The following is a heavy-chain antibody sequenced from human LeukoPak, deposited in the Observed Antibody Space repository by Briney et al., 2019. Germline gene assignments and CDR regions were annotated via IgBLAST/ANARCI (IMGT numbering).Heavy chain of an antibody. J-gene: IGHJ3*02. Sequence: GVSLRLSCAASGFTVSSIYMSWVRQAPGKGLEWVSVIYSGGSTYYADSVKGRSTISRDNSKNTLYLQMNSLRAEDTAVYYCARRSPMVRGERAFDIWGQGTMVTVSS. CDR1: GFTVSSIY. CDR2: IYSGGST. D-gene: IGHD3-10*01. V-gene: IGHV3-53*01. CDR3: ARRSPMVRGERAFDI.